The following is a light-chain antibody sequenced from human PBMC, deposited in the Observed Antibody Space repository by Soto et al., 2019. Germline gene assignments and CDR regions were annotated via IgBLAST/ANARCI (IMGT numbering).Light chain of an antibody. J-gene: IGKJ5*01. CDR1: QSVRGTS. CDR2: DAS. Sequence: DIVLTQSPGTLSLSPGERATLSCRASQSVRGTSLAWYQQKPGQAPRLLIYDASSRATGIPDRFSGGGSGTDFTLTISRLEPEDFAVYYCHHYGSSPPITFGQGTRLEIK. V-gene: IGKV3-20*01. CDR3: HHYGSSPPIT.